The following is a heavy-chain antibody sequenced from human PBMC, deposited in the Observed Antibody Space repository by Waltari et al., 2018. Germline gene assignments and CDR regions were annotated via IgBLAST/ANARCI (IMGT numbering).Heavy chain of an antibody. CDR2: IYGGGSK. Sequence: EVQLLESGGGLVQPGGSLRLSCAASGFTFSSYAMSWVRQAPGKGLEWVSVIYGGGSKYYADSVKGRFTIARDNSKNTLYLQMNSLRAEDTAVYYCAKENEPYYYMDVWGKGTTVTVSS. D-gene: IGHD1-1*01. CDR3: AKENEPYYYMDV. V-gene: IGHV3-23*03. J-gene: IGHJ6*03. CDR1: GFTFSSYA.